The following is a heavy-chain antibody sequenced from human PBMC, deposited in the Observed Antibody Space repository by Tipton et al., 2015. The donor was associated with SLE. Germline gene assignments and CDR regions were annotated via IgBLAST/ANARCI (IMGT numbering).Heavy chain of an antibody. V-gene: IGHV4-59*11. J-gene: IGHJ5*02. CDR3: ARALRTGTISWWFDP. CDR1: GDSISSHY. Sequence: TLSLTCTVSGDSISSHYWSWIRQPPGKGLEWIGYIYYSGNTNYNPSLKSRVTMSLDTSRNLFSLKLSSVTAADTAVYYCARALRTGTISWWFDPWGQGTLVTVSS. CDR2: IYYSGNT. D-gene: IGHD1-1*01.